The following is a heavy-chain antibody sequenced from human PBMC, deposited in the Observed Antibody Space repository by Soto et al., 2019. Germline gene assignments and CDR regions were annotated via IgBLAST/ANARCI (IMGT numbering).Heavy chain of an antibody. CDR2: ISAYNGNT. V-gene: IGHV1-18*04. D-gene: IGHD3-22*01. CDR1: GYTFTSYG. Sequence: QVQLVQSGAEVKKPGASVKVSCKASGYTFTSYGISWVRQAPGQGLEWMGWISAYNGNTNYAQKHQGRVTMTTDTSTSTAYMELRSLRSDDTAVYYCARTRSITMIVVPGDYWGQGTLVTVSS. J-gene: IGHJ4*02. CDR3: ARTRSITMIVVPGDY.